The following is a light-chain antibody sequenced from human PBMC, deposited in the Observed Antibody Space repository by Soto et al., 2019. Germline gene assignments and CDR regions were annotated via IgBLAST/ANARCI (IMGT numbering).Light chain of an antibody. J-gene: IGKJ4*01. CDR2: DTS. V-gene: IGKV3-15*01. Sequence: EIVLTQSPATLSLSPGERATLSCRASQSVSNYLAWYQQKPGQAPRLLIYDTSARATGVPARFSGSRSGPEFTLTINSLQSEDFAIYYCQRYNNWPLTFGGGTKVESK. CDR1: QSVSNY. CDR3: QRYNNWPLT.